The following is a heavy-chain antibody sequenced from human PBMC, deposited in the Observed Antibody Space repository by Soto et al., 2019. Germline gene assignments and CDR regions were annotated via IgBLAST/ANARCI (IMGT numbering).Heavy chain of an antibody. D-gene: IGHD2-21*01. J-gene: IGHJ6*02. CDR1: GFTFSSYG. CDR3: ARDPHVAYYYYYGMDV. V-gene: IGHV3-33*01. Sequence: QVQLVESGGGVVQPGRSLRHSCAASGFTFSSYGMHWVRQAPGKGLEWVAVIWYDGSNKYYADSVKGRFTISRDNSKNTLYLQMNSLRAEDTAVYYCARDPHVAYYYYYGMDVWGQGTTVTVSS. CDR2: IWYDGSNK.